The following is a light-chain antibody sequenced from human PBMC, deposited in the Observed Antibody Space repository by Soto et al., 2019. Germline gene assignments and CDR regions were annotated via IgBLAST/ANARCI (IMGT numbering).Light chain of an antibody. CDR2: DAS. CDR1: QPIITW. J-gene: IGKJ1*01. CDR3: QQYYRYSRT. Sequence: DIQMTQSPSTLSASVGDRVTISCRASQPIITWLAWYQQKPGKAPKLLIYDASTLQSGVPSRFSGSGSGTEFTLTISSLQPDDFATYYCQQYYRYSRTFGQGTKVDIK. V-gene: IGKV1-5*01.